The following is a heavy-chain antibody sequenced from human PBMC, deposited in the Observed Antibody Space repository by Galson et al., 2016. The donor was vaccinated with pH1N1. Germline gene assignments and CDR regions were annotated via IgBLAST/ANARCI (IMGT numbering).Heavy chain of an antibody. CDR1: GFSLSTSGVT. CDR2: IYWNDDK. D-gene: IGHD4-17*01. CDR3: ARFLYGDYSNWFDP. Sequence: CTFSGFSLSTSGVTVGWIRQPPGKALEWLALIYWNDDKRYSPSLKSRLTIIKDTSKNQVVLTMTNMDPVDTATYYCARFLYGDYSNWFDPWGQGTLVTVSS. J-gene: IGHJ5*02. V-gene: IGHV2-5*01.